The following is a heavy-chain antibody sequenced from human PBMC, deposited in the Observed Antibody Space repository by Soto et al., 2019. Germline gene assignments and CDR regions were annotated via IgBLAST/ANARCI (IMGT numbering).Heavy chain of an antibody. CDR2: FYSSGSP. V-gene: IGHV4-39*07. Sequence: SETLSLTCTVSGGSISSSSYYWGWIRQPPGKGLEWIGSFYSSGSPYHNPSLKNRVTISVDTSKNEFSLKLSSVIAADTAIYYCAREFYYDSSGIGFDSWGQGTLVTVSS. CDR3: AREFYYDSSGIGFDS. D-gene: IGHD3-22*01. CDR1: GGSISSSSYY. J-gene: IGHJ4*02.